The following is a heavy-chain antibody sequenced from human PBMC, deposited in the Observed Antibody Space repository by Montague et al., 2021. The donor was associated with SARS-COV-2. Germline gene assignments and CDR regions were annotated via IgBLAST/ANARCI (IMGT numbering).Heavy chain of an antibody. V-gene: IGHV2-5*02. CDR2: IYWDDDK. Sequence: PALVKPTQTLTLTCTLSGFSLSTSGVGVGWIRQPPGKALEWLALIYWDDDKRYSPSLKTRLIITKDTSRNQVVLTMTNVDPVDTATYYCARSSSPLSYWYFDLWGPGALVTVPS. CDR1: GFSLSTSGVG. CDR3: ARSSSPLSYWYFDL. J-gene: IGHJ2*01.